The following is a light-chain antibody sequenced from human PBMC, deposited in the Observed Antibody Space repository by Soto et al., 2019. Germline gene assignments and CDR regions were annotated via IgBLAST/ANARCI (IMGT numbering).Light chain of an antibody. CDR1: QSIGSW. CDR2: DAS. CDR3: QQYNNYPLT. V-gene: IGKV1-5*01. Sequence: DIQMTQSPSTLSASVGDRVTITCRASQSIGSWLAWYQQKPGKAPKVLIYDASSLESGVPSRFSGSGSGTEFTLTISSLQPDDFATYYCQQYNNYPLTFGQGTKVETK. J-gene: IGKJ1*01.